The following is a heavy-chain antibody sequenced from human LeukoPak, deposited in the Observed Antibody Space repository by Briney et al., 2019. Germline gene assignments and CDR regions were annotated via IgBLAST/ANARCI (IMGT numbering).Heavy chain of an antibody. CDR1: GFSFSSHG. J-gene: IGHJ4*02. Sequence: GGSLRLSGEASGFSFSSHGMNWGRQAPGKGLEWVAVISGSGTTTYYADSVKDRFSISRDNAKNSLSLHMSSLRVEDTGVYFCVRGGSYDDHFDHWGQGTLVTVSS. V-gene: IGHV3-48*04. CDR3: VRGGSYDDHFDH. CDR2: ISGSGTTT. D-gene: IGHD5-18*01.